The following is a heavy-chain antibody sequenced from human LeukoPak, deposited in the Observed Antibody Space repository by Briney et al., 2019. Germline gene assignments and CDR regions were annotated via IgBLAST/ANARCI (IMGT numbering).Heavy chain of an antibody. Sequence: KPSETLSLTCTVSGGSISSHYWSWIRQPPGKGLEWIGYIYYSGSTNYNTSLKSRVTISVDTSKNQFSLKLSSVTAADTAVYYCARGWEDYYYYMDVWGKGTTVTVSS. D-gene: IGHD1-26*01. J-gene: IGHJ6*03. CDR3: ARGWEDYYYYMDV. CDR2: IYYSGST. CDR1: GGSISSHY. V-gene: IGHV4-59*11.